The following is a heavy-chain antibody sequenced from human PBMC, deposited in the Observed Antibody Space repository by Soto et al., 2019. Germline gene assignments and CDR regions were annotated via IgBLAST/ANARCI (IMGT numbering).Heavy chain of an antibody. J-gene: IGHJ4*02. CDR3: ALQLYYDILTGYSPRDFDY. Sequence: GGSLRLSCAASGFTFSSYAMSWVRQAPGKGLEWVSAISGSGGSTYYADSVKGRFTISRDNSKNTLYLQMNSLRAEDTAVYYCALQLYYDILTGYSPRDFDYWGQGTLVTVSS. CDR2: ISGSGGST. D-gene: IGHD3-9*01. CDR1: GFTFSSYA. V-gene: IGHV3-23*01.